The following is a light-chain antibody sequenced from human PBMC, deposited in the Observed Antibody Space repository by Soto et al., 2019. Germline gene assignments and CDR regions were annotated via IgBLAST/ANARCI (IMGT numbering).Light chain of an antibody. V-gene: IGLV1-44*01. Sequence: QSVLTQPPSASGTPGQRVTISCSGSNSNIGRNTLNWYQQLPGTAPKLLIFSGNQRPSGVPDRFSGSKSGTSASLAISGLQSEDEADYYCAVWDDSLNGLVFGTGTKLTVL. CDR2: SGN. CDR3: AVWDDSLNGLV. J-gene: IGLJ1*01. CDR1: NSNIGRNT.